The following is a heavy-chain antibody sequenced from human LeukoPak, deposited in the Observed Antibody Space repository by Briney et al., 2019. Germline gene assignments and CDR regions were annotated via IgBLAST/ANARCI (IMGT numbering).Heavy chain of an antibody. CDR1: GGSISSYY. V-gene: IGHV4-59*01. D-gene: IGHD6-13*01. Sequence: SSETLSLTCTVSGGSISSYYWSWIRQPPGKGLEWIGYIYYSGSTNYNPSLKSRVTISVDTSKNQFSLKPSSVTAADTAVYYCARVRIAAAGSTAGYYGMDVWGQGTTVTVSS. J-gene: IGHJ6*02. CDR3: ARVRIAAAGSTAGYYGMDV. CDR2: IYYSGST.